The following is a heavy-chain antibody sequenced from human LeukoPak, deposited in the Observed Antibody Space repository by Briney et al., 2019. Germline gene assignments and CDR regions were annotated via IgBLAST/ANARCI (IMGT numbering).Heavy chain of an antibody. CDR2: IYYSGST. J-gene: IGHJ4*02. V-gene: IGHV4-59*08. Sequence: SETLSLTCTVSGGSISSYYWSWIRQPPGKGLEWIGYIYYSGSTNYNPSLKSRVTISVDTSKNQFSLKLSSVTAADTAVYYCARRYSTRNYDFWSGYYFDYWGQGTLVTVSP. CDR3: ARRYSTRNYDFWSGYYFDY. D-gene: IGHD3-3*01. CDR1: GGSISSYY.